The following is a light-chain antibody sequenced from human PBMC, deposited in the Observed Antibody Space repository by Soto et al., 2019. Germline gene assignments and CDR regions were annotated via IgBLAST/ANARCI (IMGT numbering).Light chain of an antibody. CDR3: QQYYNWPPLT. CDR1: QNIYTY. V-gene: IGKV3-11*01. CDR2: DAS. J-gene: IGKJ4*01. Sequence: EIVLTQSPAALSLSPGESATLSCRASQNIYTYLAWYLQKPGQAPRLLIFDASNRAAGVPVRFSGSGSGTNFPLSIISLEPADFGVYYCQQYYNWPPLTFGGGTKVEIK.